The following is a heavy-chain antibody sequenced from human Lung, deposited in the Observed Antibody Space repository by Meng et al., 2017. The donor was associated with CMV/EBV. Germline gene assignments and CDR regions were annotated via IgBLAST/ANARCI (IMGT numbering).Heavy chain of an antibody. CDR2: ISSSGSTI. CDR3: AREKGDWFDP. J-gene: IGHJ5*02. CDR1: GFTFSSYE. V-gene: IGHV3-48*03. Sequence: GGSLRLXCAASGFTFSSYEMNWVRQAPGKGLEWVSYISSSGSTIYYADSVKGRFTISRDKAKNSLYLQMNSMRAEDTAVYYCAREKGDWFDPWGQGTLVTVSS.